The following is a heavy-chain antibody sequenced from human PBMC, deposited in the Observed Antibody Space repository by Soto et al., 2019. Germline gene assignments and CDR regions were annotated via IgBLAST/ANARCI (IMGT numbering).Heavy chain of an antibody. Sequence: SVKVSCKASGGTFSSYAISWVRQAPGQGLEWMGGIIPIFGTANYAQKFQGRVTITADESTSTAYMELSSLRSEDTAVYYCAREYPGIAAAGPKRDGMDVWGQGTTVTVSS. CDR3: AREYPGIAAAGPKRDGMDV. CDR2: IIPIFGTA. D-gene: IGHD6-13*01. J-gene: IGHJ6*02. CDR1: GGTFSSYA. V-gene: IGHV1-69*13.